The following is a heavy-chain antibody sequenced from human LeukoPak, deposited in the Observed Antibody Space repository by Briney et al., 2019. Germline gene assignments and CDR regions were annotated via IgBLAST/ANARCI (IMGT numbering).Heavy chain of an antibody. CDR1: GGSISSYY. Sequence: SETLSLTCTVSGGSISSYYWSWIRQPPGKGLEWIGYIYYSGSTNYNPSLKSRVTISVDTSKNQFSLKLSSVTTADTAVYYCARGQWLRYFDYWGQGTLVTVSS. CDR2: IYYSGST. CDR3: ARGQWLRYFDY. J-gene: IGHJ4*02. V-gene: IGHV4-59*01. D-gene: IGHD6-19*01.